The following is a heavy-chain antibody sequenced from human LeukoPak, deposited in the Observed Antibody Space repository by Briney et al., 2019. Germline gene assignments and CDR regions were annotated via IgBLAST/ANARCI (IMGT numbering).Heavy chain of an antibody. V-gene: IGHV3-30-3*01. CDR2: ISYDGSNK. J-gene: IGHJ4*02. Sequence: GGSLRLSCAASGFTFSSYAMHWVRQAPGKGLEWVAVISYDGSNKYYADSVKGRFTISRDNSKNTLYLQMNSLRAEDTAVYYCARDFPDITMVRGVITSLFDYWGQGTLVTVSS. CDR3: ARDFPDITMVRGVITSLFDY. D-gene: IGHD3-10*01. CDR1: GFTFSSYA.